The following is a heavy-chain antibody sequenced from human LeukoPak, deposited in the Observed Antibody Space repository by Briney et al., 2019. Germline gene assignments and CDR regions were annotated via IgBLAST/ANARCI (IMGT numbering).Heavy chain of an antibody. CDR3: ARDRAGSAWYTTFDY. D-gene: IGHD6-19*01. Sequence: ASVTVSCKASGYTFTSFGISWVRQAPGQGLEWMGWISTYNGNTNYAQKLQGRVTMTTDTSTSRVYMDLRSLRSDDTAVYYCARDRAGSAWYTTFDYWGQGTLVTVSS. CDR1: GYTFTSFG. V-gene: IGHV1-18*01. J-gene: IGHJ4*02. CDR2: ISTYNGNT.